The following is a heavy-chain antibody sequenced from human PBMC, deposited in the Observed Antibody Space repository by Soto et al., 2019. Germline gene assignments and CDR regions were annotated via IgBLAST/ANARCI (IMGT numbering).Heavy chain of an antibody. CDR3: ARMGYCSSTSCYGGMDV. D-gene: IGHD2-2*01. Sequence: GASVKVSCKASGYTFTSYGISWVRQAPGQGLEWMGWISAYNGNTNYAQKLQGRVTMTTDTSTSTAYMELRSLRSDDTAVYYCARMGYCSSTSCYGGMDVWGQGTTVTIS. CDR2: ISAYNGNT. V-gene: IGHV1-18*04. CDR1: GYTFTSYG. J-gene: IGHJ6*02.